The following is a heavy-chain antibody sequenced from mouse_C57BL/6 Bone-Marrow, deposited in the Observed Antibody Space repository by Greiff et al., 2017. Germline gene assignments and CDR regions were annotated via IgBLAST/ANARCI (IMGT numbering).Heavy chain of an antibody. CDR2: IRSKSDNYAT. CDR1: GFTFSNYW. J-gene: IGHJ4*01. CDR3: TGGGDVMDY. V-gene: IGHV6-3*01. Sequence: EVQLVESGGGLVQPGGSMKLSCVASGFTFSNYWMHWVRQSPEQGLEWVAQIRSKSDNYATHHAESVKGRFTISRDDSKRSVYLQMSNLRAEDTGIYYCTGGGDVMDYWGQGHSVTVSS.